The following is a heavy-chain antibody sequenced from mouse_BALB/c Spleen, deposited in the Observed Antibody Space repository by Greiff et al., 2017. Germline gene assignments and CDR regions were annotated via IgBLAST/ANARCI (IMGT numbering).Heavy chain of an antibody. CDR2: ISSGGSYT. CDR3: ARHYRYEKYYAMDY. D-gene: IGHD2-14*01. Sequence: DVKLVESGGDLVKPGGSLKLSCAASGFTFSSYGMSWVRQTPDKRLEWVATISSGGSYTYYPDSVKGRFTISRDNAKNTLYLQMSSLKSEDTARYDCARHYRYEKYYAMDYWGQGTSVTVSS. J-gene: IGHJ4*01. CDR1: GFTFSSYG. V-gene: IGHV5-6*02.